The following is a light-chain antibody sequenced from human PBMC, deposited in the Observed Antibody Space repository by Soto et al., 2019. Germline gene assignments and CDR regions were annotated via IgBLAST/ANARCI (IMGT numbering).Light chain of an antibody. J-gene: IGLJ2*01. CDR2: EVS. CDR1: SSDIGGYNY. Sequence: QSVLTQPPSASGSPGQSVTISCTGTSSDIGGYNYVSWYQQHPGKAPKLMVYEVSKRPSGVPDRFSGSKSGNTASLTVSGLQAEDEAHYYCSSYAGSNNFVVFGGGTKLTLL. CDR3: SSYAGSNNFVV. V-gene: IGLV2-8*01.